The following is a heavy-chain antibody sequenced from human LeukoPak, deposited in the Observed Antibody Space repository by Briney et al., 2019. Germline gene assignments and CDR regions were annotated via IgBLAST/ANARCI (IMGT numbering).Heavy chain of an antibody. CDR3: ARVENYYDSSGSRDAFDI. CDR2: ISSSSSYI. V-gene: IGHV3-21*01. CDR1: GFTFSSYS. D-gene: IGHD3-22*01. Sequence: GGSLRLSCAASGFTFSSYSMNWVRQAPGKGLEWVSSISSSSSYIYYADSVKSRFTISRDNAKNSLYLQMNSLRDEDTAVYYCARVENYYDSSGSRDAFDIWGQGTMVTVSS. J-gene: IGHJ3*02.